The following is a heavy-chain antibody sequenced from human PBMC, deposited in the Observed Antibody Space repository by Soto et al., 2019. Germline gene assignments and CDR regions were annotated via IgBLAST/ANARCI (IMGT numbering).Heavy chain of an antibody. CDR2: INHSGST. V-gene: IGHV4-34*01. Sequence: QVQLQQWGAGLLKPSETLSLTCAVYGESFSGYYWSWIRQPPGKGLEWIGQINHSGSTNYNPSLKSRVTISVDTSKNQFSLKVNSVTAADTAVHYCARTSRFDFWGQGTLVTVSS. CDR3: ARTSRFDF. D-gene: IGHD6-6*01. J-gene: IGHJ4*02. CDR1: GESFSGYY.